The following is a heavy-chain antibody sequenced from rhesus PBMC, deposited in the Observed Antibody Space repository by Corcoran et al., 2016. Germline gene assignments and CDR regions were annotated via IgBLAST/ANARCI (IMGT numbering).Heavy chain of an antibody. CDR1: GFTFSSYD. D-gene: IGHD4-23*01. CDR2: IIYTGKTI. V-gene: IGHV3-136*01. CDR3: TRNTVTFFDY. J-gene: IGHJ4*01. Sequence: EVQLVESGGGLVQPGGSLRLSCAASGFTFSSYDMSWVRHAPGKGLEWVSYIIYTGKTIYYADSVKGRFTISRDNAKNSLSLQMSSLRAEDTAVYYCTRNTVTFFDYWGQGVLVTVSS.